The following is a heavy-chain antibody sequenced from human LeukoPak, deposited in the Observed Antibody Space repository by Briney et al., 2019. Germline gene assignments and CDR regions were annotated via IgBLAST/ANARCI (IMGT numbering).Heavy chain of an antibody. D-gene: IGHD3-10*01. J-gene: IGHJ4*02. CDR2: IYSGDST. Sequence: GGSLRLSCIASGFTVSNNYMSWVRQAPGKGLEWVSVIYSGDSTSYADSVKGRFTISRDNSKNTLNLQMNSLRAEDTAVYYCVKDRTGTYTLDYWGQGTLVTVSS. V-gene: IGHV3-66*02. CDR3: VKDRTGTYTLDY. CDR1: GFTVSNNY.